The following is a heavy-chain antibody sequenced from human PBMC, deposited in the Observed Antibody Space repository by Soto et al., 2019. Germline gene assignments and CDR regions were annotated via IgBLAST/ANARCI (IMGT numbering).Heavy chain of an antibody. Sequence: QVQLVESGGGVVQPGRSLRLSCAASGFTFSSYAMHWVRQAPGKGLEWVAVISYDGSNKYYADSVKGRFTISRDNSKNTLYLQMNSLRADDTAVYYCARSPLGYFYFDYWGQGTLVTVSS. V-gene: IGHV3-30-3*01. CDR2: ISYDGSNK. D-gene: IGHD3-9*01. J-gene: IGHJ4*02. CDR3: ARSPLGYFYFDY. CDR1: GFTFSSYA.